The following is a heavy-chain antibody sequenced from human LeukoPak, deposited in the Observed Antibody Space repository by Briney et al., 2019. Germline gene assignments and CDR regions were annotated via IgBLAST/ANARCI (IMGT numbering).Heavy chain of an antibody. CDR3: AKGIPSYYYVN. CDR2: ISRSGGST. V-gene: IGHV3-23*01. Sequence: GGSLRLSCAASGFTFSSYGMSWVRQAPGKGLEWVSGISRSGGSTYYADSVKGRFTISRDNSKNTLFLQMNSLRADDTAVYYCAKGIPSYYYVNWGQGTLVTVSS. D-gene: IGHD3-10*02. CDR1: GFTFSSYG. J-gene: IGHJ4*02.